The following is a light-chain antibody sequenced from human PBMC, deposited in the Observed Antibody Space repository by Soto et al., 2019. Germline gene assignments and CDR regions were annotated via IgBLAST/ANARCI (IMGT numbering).Light chain of an antibody. Sequence: EIQMTQSPSSLSASLGDRVTITCQASQDINDYSNGYQQKPCKAPRLLIYGASFLEVGVPSRFSGSGSGTHFTLTISSLQPEDGATYYCQQYDSLPYTFGQGTRLEIK. CDR3: QQYDSLPYT. CDR1: QDINDY. J-gene: IGKJ2*01. CDR2: GAS. V-gene: IGKV1-33*01.